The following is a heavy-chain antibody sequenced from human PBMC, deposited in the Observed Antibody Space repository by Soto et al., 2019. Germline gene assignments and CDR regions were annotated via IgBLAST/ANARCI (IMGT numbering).Heavy chain of an antibody. V-gene: IGHV3-48*03. D-gene: IGHD3-3*01. J-gene: IGHJ4*02. Sequence: PGGSLRLSCAASGFTFSSYEMNWVRQAPGKGLEWVSYVSSGGTTIYYADSVKGRFTISRDNAKNSLDLQMNSLRADDRAIYYCARALDFWSGYLSDWGQGTLVTVSS. CDR2: VSSGGTTI. CDR1: GFTFSSYE. CDR3: ARALDFWSGYLSD.